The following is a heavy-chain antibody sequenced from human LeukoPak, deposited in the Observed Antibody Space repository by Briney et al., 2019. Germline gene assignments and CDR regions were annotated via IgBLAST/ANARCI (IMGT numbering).Heavy chain of an antibody. CDR2: INHSGST. J-gene: IGHJ4*02. CDR1: GGSFSGYY. CDR3: AANLRYFDTLLDDY. V-gene: IGHV4-34*01. D-gene: IGHD3-9*01. Sequence: SETLSLTCAVYGGSFSGYYWSWIRQPPGKGLEWIGEINHSGSTNYNPSLKSRVTISVDTSKNQFSLKLSSVTAADTAVYYCAANLRYFDTLLDDYWGQGTLVTVSS.